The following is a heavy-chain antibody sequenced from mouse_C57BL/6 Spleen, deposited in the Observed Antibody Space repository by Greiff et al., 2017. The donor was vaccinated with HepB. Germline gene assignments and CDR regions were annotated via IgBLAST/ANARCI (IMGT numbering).Heavy chain of an antibody. CDR3: ARHVGGYFDY. D-gene: IGHD3-3*01. J-gene: IGHJ2*01. CDR1: GFTFSSYG. Sequence: EVQLQESGGDLVKPGGSLKLSCAASGFTFSSYGMSWVRQTPDKRLEWVATISSGGSYTYYPDSVKGRFTISRDNAKNTLYLQMSSLKSEDTAMYYCARHVGGYFDYWGQGTTLTVSS. V-gene: IGHV5-6*01. CDR2: ISSGGSYT.